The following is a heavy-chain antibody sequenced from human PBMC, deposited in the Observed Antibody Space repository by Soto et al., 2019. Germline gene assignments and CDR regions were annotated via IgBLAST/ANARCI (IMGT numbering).Heavy chain of an antibody. J-gene: IGHJ6*02. CDR2: IYYSGST. CDR3: ARSCSSTSCYVDYYYGMDV. CDR1: GGSISSYY. Sequence: SETLSLTSTVSGGSISSYYWSWIRQPPGKGLEWIGYIYYSGSTNYNPSLKSRVTISVDTSKNQYSLKLSSVTAADTAVYYCARSCSSTSCYVDYYYGMDVWGQVTTVTVSS. V-gene: IGHV4-59*01. D-gene: IGHD2-2*01.